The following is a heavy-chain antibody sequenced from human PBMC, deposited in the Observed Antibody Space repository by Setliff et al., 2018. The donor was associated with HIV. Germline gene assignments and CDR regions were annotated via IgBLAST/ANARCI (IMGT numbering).Heavy chain of an antibody. J-gene: IGHJ4*02. Sequence: ETLSLTCFVSGVSISDHYWGWIRQPPGKGLEWIGYIYSSGTTQYNPSVESRVTMSLDTSRNQFSLRLTSVTAEDTAVYYCARVGQWLADYWGQGTLVTVSS. V-gene: IGHV4-4*09. CDR3: ARVGQWLADY. CDR1: GVSISDHY. D-gene: IGHD6-19*01. CDR2: IYSSGTT.